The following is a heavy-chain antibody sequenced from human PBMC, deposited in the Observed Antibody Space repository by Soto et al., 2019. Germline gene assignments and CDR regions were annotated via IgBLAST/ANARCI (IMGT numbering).Heavy chain of an antibody. D-gene: IGHD6-13*01. CDR1: GYTFTSYY. CDR2: INPSGGST. V-gene: IGHV1-46*01. Sequence: GASVKVSCKASGYTFTSYYMHWVRQAPGQGLEWMGIINPSGGSTSYAQKFQGRVTMTRDTSTSTVYMELSSLRSEDTAVYYCARVGSSSTTTQYYFDYWGQGTLVTVSS. CDR3: ARVGSSSTTTQYYFDY. J-gene: IGHJ4*02.